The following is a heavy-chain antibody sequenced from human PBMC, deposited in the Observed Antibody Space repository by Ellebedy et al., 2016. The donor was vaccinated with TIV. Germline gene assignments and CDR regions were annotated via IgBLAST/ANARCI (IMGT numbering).Heavy chain of an antibody. V-gene: IGHV3-7*01. CDR2: IKQDGSEK. Sequence: GESLKISXAASGFTFSSYWMSWVRQAPGKRLEWVANIKQDGSEKYYVDSVKGRFTISRDNAKNSLYLQMNSLRAEDTAVYYCARDMTYCGGDCYSSYYYGMDVWGQGTTVTVSS. J-gene: IGHJ6*02. CDR3: ARDMTYCGGDCYSSYYYGMDV. CDR1: GFTFSSYW. D-gene: IGHD2-21*02.